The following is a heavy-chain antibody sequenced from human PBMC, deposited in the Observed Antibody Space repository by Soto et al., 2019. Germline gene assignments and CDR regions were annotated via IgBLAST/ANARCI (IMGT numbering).Heavy chain of an antibody. Sequence: SETLCLTCTVSGGSISSGGYYWSWIRQHPGKGLEWIGYIYYSGSTYYNPSLKSRVTISVDTSKNQFSLKLSSVTAADTAVYYCARIYCSGGSCYHTPPDYYYYYMDVWGKGTTVTVSS. CDR2: IYYSGST. D-gene: IGHD2-15*01. J-gene: IGHJ6*03. V-gene: IGHV4-31*03. CDR3: ARIYCSGGSCYHTPPDYYYYYMDV. CDR1: GGSISSGGYY.